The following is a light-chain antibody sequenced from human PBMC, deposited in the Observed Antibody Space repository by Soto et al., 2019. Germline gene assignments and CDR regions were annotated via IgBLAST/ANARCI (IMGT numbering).Light chain of an antibody. CDR2: EGS. J-gene: IGLJ2*01. V-gene: IGLV2-23*01. CDR1: SSDVRSYNL. CDR3: CSYAGSSSHVV. Sequence: QSALTQPASVSGSPGQSITISCTGTSSDVRSYNLVSWYQQHPGKAPKLMIYEGSKRPSGVSNRFSGSKSGNTASLTISGLQAEDEADYYCCSYAGSSSHVVFGGGTKVTVL.